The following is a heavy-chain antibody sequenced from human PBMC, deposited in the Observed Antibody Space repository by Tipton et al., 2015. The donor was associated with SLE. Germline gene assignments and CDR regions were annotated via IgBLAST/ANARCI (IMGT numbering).Heavy chain of an antibody. Sequence: TLSLTYTVSGGSISSYYWSWIRQPPGKGLEWIAYVHYSGSISYNPSLKSRVTVSIDTSKNQFSVKLTSVTAADTAMYYCARIGGTGGFHFPLWGQGTLVTVSS. J-gene: IGHJ4*02. CDR3: ARIGGTGGFHFPL. CDR1: GGSISSYY. CDR2: VHYSGSI. V-gene: IGHV4-59*07. D-gene: IGHD2-8*02.